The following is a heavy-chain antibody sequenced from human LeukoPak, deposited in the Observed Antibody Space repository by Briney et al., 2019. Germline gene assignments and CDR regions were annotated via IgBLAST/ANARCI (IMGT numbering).Heavy chain of an antibody. D-gene: IGHD1-7*01. Sequence: GGSLRLSCAASGFTFSSYAMHWVRQAPGKGLEWVAVISYDGSNKYYADSVKGRFTISRDNSKNTLYLQMNSLRAEDTAVYYCVGTIAYRGSEYWGQGALVTVSS. CDR3: VGTIAYRGSEY. V-gene: IGHV3-30-3*01. CDR2: ISYDGSNK. J-gene: IGHJ4*02. CDR1: GFTFSSYA.